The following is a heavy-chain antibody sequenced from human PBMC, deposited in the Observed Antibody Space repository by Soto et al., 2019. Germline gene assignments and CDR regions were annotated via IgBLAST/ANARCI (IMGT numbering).Heavy chain of an antibody. CDR3: ARFLSCYSSSWSLNWFDP. J-gene: IGHJ5*02. CDR1: GGSFSGYY. Sequence: SETLSLTCAVYGGSFSGYYWSWIRQPPGKGLEWIGEINHSGSTNYNPSLKSRVTISVDTSKNQFSLKLSSVTAADTAVYYCARFLSCYSSSWSLNWFDPWGQGTLVTVSS. D-gene: IGHD6-13*01. V-gene: IGHV4-34*01. CDR2: INHSGST.